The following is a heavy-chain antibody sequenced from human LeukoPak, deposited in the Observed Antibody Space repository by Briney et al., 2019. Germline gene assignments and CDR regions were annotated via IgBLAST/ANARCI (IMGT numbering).Heavy chain of an antibody. V-gene: IGHV4-59*01. Sequence: SSETLSLTCNVSGTSIKTYYWSWIRQPPGKGLEWIGYIFDRGTTNYNPSLESRVTISAETSKSQVSLKVKSVTAADTAVYYCARGGRSRGSMSFYYMDVWGKGATVTVSS. CDR2: IFDRGTT. J-gene: IGHJ6*03. CDR1: GTSIKTYY. CDR3: ARGGRSRGSMSFYYMDV. D-gene: IGHD3-10*01.